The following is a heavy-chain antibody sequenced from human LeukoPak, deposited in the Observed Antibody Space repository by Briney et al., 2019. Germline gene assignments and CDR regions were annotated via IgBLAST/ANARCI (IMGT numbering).Heavy chain of an antibody. CDR1: NGSITSGGYY. Sequence: SETLSLTCTVSNGSITSGGYYWSWLRQHPEKGLEWIGHIYHTGSTYYNSSLKSRLTMSVDTSKNEFSLRLNSVTVADTAVYYCARGGVVTTTPRFDPWGQGTLVTVSS. D-gene: IGHD4-11*01. CDR3: ARGGVVTTTPRFDP. CDR2: IYHTGST. V-gene: IGHV4-31*03. J-gene: IGHJ5*02.